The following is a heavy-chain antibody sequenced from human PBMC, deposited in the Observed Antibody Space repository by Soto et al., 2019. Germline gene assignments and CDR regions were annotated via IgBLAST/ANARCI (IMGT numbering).Heavy chain of an antibody. Sequence: EVQVLESGGGLVQPGGSLRLSCAASGFTFSSYAMSWVRQAPGQGLEWVSAISGSGSNPYYADSVKGRFTISRDNSKNPLYLQMTSLRAEDPALYYGANPVSMTTRAGFNHWGQGTLVPFPS. CDR2: ISGSGSNP. CDR3: ANPVSMTTRAGFNH. J-gene: IGHJ4*02. CDR1: GFTFSSYA. D-gene: IGHD4-17*01. V-gene: IGHV3-23*01.